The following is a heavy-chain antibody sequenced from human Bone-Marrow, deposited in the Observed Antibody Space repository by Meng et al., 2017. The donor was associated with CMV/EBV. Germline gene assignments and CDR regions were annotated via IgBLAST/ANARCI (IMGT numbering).Heavy chain of an antibody. J-gene: IGHJ5*02. CDR2: INPNSGGT. CDR3: ARETGDGYKHGWFDP. D-gene: IGHD5-24*01. V-gene: IGHV1-2*02. Sequence: SGYTFPGYYMHWVRQAPGQGLEWMGWINPNSGGTNYAQKFQGRVTMTRDTSISTAYMELSRLRSDDTAVYYCARETGDGYKHGWFDPWGQGTLVTVSS. CDR1: GYTFPGYY.